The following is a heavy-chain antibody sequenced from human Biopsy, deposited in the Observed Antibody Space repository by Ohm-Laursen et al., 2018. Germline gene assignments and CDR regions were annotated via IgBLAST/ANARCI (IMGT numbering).Heavy chain of an antibody. CDR1: GGSISSSGDY. Sequence: TLSLTCTVSGGSISSSGDYWNWIRHHPGKGLEWIGNIFYSANTYYNPSLKSRVTISVDTSKNQFSLKLSSVTAADTAVYYCARLGSGDYFPTFFDFWGQGALVTVSS. CDR3: ARLGSGDYFPTFFDF. CDR2: IFYSANT. J-gene: IGHJ4*02. D-gene: IGHD5-12*01. V-gene: IGHV4-31*03.